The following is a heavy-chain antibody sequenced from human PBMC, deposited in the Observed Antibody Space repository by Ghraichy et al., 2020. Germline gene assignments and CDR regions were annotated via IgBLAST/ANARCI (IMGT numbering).Heavy chain of an antibody. CDR2: IYYSGST. Sequence: ESLNISCTVSGGSISSYYWSWIRQPPGKGLEWIGYIYYSGSTNYNPSLKSRVTISVDTSKNQFSRKLSSVTAADTAVYYCTRGSYYYDSSGYNPFFDYWGQGTLVTVSS. V-gene: IGHV4-59*01. CDR1: GGSISSYY. D-gene: IGHD3-22*01. CDR3: TRGSYYYDSSGYNPFFDY. J-gene: IGHJ4*02.